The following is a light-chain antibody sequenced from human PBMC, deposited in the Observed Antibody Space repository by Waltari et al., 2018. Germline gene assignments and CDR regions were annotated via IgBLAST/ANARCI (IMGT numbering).Light chain of an antibody. CDR3: RHLYNCPFS. CDR2: WAP. J-gene: IGKJ4*01. Sequence: DLVLTQSPDPLAVSLGERATLYSTPRQRVLFRPNSKYYLTWFQQKPAQPTNLLISWAPHRGPGGPARFSGSASGRDCTLTLNSMQAEDVARYCCRHLYNCPFSFDGGTKVETK. V-gene: IGKV4-1*01. CDR1: QRVLFRPNSKYY.